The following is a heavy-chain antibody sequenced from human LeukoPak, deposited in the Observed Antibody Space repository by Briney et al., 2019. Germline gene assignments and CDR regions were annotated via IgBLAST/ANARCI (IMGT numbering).Heavy chain of an antibody. Sequence: GGSLRLSCAASGFTFSSYGMSWVRQAPGKGLEWVSAISGRGGSTYYADSVKGRFTISRDNAKDSLYLQMNSLRAEDTAVYYCARAGIAAAGQTYYYYYYMDVWGKGTTVTVSS. J-gene: IGHJ6*03. CDR1: GFTFSSYG. V-gene: IGHV3-23*01. CDR3: ARAGIAAAGQTYYYYYYMDV. CDR2: ISGRGGST. D-gene: IGHD6-13*01.